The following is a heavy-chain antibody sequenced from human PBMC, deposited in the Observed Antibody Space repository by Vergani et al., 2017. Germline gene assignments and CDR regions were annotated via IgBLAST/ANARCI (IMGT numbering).Heavy chain of an antibody. D-gene: IGHD3-3*01. CDR2: IYPGDSDT. J-gene: IGHJ3*02. CDR3: ASARDSTYYDFWGGRQAFDI. V-gene: IGHV5-51*03. Sequence: EVQLVQSGAEVKTPGESLMISCTGSGYSFTSYWIGWLRQMPGKGLEWMGLIYPGDSDTRYSPSFQGQVTISADKSSRTAYLQWGRLKASDTAMYYCASARDSTYYDFWGGRQAFDIWGQGTMVTVSS. CDR1: GYSFTSYW.